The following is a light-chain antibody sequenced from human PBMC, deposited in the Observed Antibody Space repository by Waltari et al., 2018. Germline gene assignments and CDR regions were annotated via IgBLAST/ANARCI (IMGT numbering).Light chain of an antibody. CDR3: CSYAGSSTWV. V-gene: IGLV2-23*01. Sequence: QSALTQPPSVSASPRLSITIPRPGTRSGVGSYLLFPWYQQQPVKAPKLMIYEGSKRPSGVSNRFSGSKSGNTASLTISGLQAEDEADYYCCSYAGSSTWVFGGGTKLTVL. J-gene: IGLJ3*02. CDR2: EGS. CDR1: RSGVGSYLL.